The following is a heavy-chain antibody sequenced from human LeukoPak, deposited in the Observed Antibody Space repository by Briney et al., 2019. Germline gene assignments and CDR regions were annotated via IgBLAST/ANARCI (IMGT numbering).Heavy chain of an antibody. CDR3: ARAPAGMDV. V-gene: IGHV1-69*04. J-gene: IGHJ6*02. Sequence: ASVKVSCKASGGTFSSYAISWVRQAPGQGLEWMGRIIPMFDMANSTQKFQGRVTMTADKSTSTAYLELSSLTSEDTAVYYCARAPAGMDVWGQGTTVTVSS. CDR2: IIPMFDMA. CDR1: GGTFSSYA.